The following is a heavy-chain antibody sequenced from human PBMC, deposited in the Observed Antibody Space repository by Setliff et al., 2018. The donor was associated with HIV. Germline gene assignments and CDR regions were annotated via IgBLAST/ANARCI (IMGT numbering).Heavy chain of an antibody. CDR1: GFTYRTFS. J-gene: IGHJ4*02. V-gene: IGHV3-23*01. D-gene: IGHD5-12*01. CDR2: ITGSGSTT. CDR3: AKSDYNYNNLAGPNYFDF. Sequence: PGESLTISCAASGFTYRTFSMSWVRQAPGKGLEWVSAITGSGSTTYYTDSVKGRFTISRDNSNNTLFLHMDNLRAEDTAIYYCAKSDYNYNNLAGPNYFDFWGQGTLVTVSS.